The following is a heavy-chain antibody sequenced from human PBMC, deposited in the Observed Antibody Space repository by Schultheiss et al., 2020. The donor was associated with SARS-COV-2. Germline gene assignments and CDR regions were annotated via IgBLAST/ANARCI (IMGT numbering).Heavy chain of an antibody. CDR2: IDPSDSYT. CDR3: ARHVGRNWYFDL. V-gene: IGHV5-10-1*01. J-gene: IGHJ2*01. Sequence: GGSLRLSCKGSGYSFTSYWIGWVRQMPGKGLEWMGRIDPSDSYTNYSPSFQGHVTISADKSISTAYLQWSSLKASDTAMYYCARHVGRNWYFDLWGRGTLVTVSS. D-gene: IGHD2-15*01. CDR1: GYSFTSYW.